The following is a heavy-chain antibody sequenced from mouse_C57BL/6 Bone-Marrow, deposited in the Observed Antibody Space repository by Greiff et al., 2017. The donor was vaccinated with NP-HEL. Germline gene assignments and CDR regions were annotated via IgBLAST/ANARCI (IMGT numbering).Heavy chain of an antibody. Sequence: VQLQQSGPELVKPGASVKISCKASGYTFTDYYMNWVKQSHGKSLEWIGDINPNNGGTSNNQKFKGKATLTVAKSSSTAYLELRSLTSDDSAVYNCAKLGGSSGYHYAMDYWGQGTSVTVSS. V-gene: IGHV1-26*01. J-gene: IGHJ4*01. CDR1: GYTFTDYY. D-gene: IGHD3-2*02. CDR2: INPNNGGT. CDR3: AKLGGSSGYHYAMDY.